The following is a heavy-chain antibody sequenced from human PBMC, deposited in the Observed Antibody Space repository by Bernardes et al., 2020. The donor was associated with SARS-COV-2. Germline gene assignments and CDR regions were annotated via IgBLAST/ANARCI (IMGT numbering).Heavy chain of an antibody. Sequence: SETLSLTCTVSGGSISSGGYYWSWIRQHPGKGLEWIGYIYYSGSTYYNPSLKSRVTISVDTSKNQFSLKLSSVTAADTAVYYCARGRGQWLGGGKYYFDYWGQGTLVTVSS. CDR1: GGSISSGGYY. D-gene: IGHD6-19*01. CDR2: IYYSGST. CDR3: ARGRGQWLGGGKYYFDY. V-gene: IGHV4-31*03. J-gene: IGHJ4*02.